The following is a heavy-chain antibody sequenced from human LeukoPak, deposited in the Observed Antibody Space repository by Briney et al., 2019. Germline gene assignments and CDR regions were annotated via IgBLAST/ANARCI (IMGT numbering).Heavy chain of an antibody. CDR2: IHHSGST. D-gene: IGHD6-13*01. J-gene: IGHJ3*01. CDR3: ARRLRMAAGGDAIDV. CDR1: RGSFSGYY. V-gene: IGHV4-34*01. Sequence: PETLSLTCAVYRGSFSGYYWSWIRQPPGKGLEWIGEIHHSGSTNYNPSLKSRVTISFDTSTNQFSLGLSSVTDEDTAVFYCARRLRMAAGGDAIDVWGQGTMVTVSS.